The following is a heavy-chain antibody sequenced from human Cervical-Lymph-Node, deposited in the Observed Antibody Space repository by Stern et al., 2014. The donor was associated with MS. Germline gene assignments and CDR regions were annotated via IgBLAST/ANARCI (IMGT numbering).Heavy chain of an antibody. Sequence: VQLVESGGGLVKPGGSLRLSCAASGFTFSIYSMNWVRQAPGKGLEWVSSIRSSSGYIYYADSVQGRFTISRDNAKNSLYLQMNSLRAEDTAVYYCARDTITMVRGGYYFDYWGQGTLVTVSS. CDR3: ARDTITMVRGGYYFDY. J-gene: IGHJ4*02. CDR2: IRSSSGYI. V-gene: IGHV3-21*01. CDR1: GFTFSIYS. D-gene: IGHD3-10*01.